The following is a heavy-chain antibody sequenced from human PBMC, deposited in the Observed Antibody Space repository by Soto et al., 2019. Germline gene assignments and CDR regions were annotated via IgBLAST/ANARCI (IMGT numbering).Heavy chain of an antibody. Sequence: GESLKISCKGSGYSFTSYWIGWVRQMPGKGLEWMGIIYPGDSDTRYSPSFQGQVTISADRSISTAYLQWSSLSASDTAMYYCARHGKFSELINFFDSRGQGTPVTASS. CDR1: GYSFTSYW. D-gene: IGHD1-1*01. CDR3: ARHGKFSELINFFDS. V-gene: IGHV5-51*01. CDR2: IYPGDSDT. J-gene: IGHJ4*02.